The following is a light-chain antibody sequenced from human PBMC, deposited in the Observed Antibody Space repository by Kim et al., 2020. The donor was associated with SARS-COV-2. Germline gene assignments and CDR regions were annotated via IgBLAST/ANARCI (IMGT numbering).Light chain of an antibody. CDR2: DVS. CDR3: CTYASSYTTVV. J-gene: IGLJ2*01. CDR1: GSDVGGYNM. V-gene: IGLV2-11*01. Sequence: QSFTISCTATGSDVGGYNMVTWDKLRPGKAPKLMIYDVSTRRSGGPERFSGSKSGNTASLTISGLQAGDEAVYCCCTYASSYTTVVFAGGTMLTIL.